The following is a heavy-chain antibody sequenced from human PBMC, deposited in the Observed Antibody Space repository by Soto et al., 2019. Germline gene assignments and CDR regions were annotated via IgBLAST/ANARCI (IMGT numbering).Heavy chain of an antibody. CDR1: GFTFSGYD. V-gene: IGHV3-23*01. CDR3: AKDEVFCSSGSCYYFGMDV. J-gene: IGHJ6*02. D-gene: IGHD2-15*01. CDR2: INTGGSRA. Sequence: VGSLRLSCAATGFTFSGYDMTWVRQAPGKGLEWVSSINTGGSRAYYADSVKGRFTISRDNSKNTLCLQMNSLRAEDTAVYYCAKDEVFCSSGSCYYFGMDVWGQGTTVTVSS.